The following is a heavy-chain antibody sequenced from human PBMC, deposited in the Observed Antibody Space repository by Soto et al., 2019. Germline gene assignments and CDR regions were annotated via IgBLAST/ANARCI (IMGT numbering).Heavy chain of an antibody. J-gene: IGHJ4*02. CDR1: GFIFDDYA. CDR3: VKDLGSRPYDFTNFDS. CDR2: IDWNRATT. Sequence: EVQLLESGGGVVQPGGSLRLSCIASGFIFDDYAIHWVRQVPGKGLEWVSGIDWNRATTGYADSVKGRFTLSRDNARNSVLLQMSSLRPEDTALYYRVKDLGSRPYDFTNFDSWGPGTLVTVSS. D-gene: IGHD3-3*01. V-gene: IGHV3-9*01.